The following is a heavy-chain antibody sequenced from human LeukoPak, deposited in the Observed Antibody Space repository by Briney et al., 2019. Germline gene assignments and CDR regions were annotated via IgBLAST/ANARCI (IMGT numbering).Heavy chain of an antibody. CDR1: GYSISSASY. J-gene: IGHJ3*02. D-gene: IGHD3-22*01. CDR2: IYYSGST. V-gene: IGHV4-61*01. Sequence: SETLSLTCSVPGYSISSASYWGWIRQPPGKGLEWIGYIYYSGSTNYNPSLKSRVTISVDTSKNQFSLKLSSVTAADTAVYYCARRYYYDSSGWPFDIWGQGTMVTVSS. CDR3: ARRYYYDSSGWPFDI.